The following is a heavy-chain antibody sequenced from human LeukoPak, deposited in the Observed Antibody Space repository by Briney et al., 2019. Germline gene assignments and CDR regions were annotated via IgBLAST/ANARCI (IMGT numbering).Heavy chain of an antibody. CDR1: GFSFSNYF. D-gene: IGHD1-26*01. J-gene: IGHJ4*02. Sequence: GGSLRLSCEASGFSFSNYFMSWIRQAPGEGLEWVSYITNSGRSTNYADAVKGRFTISRDNVKKSVYLEMTDLRAEDTAVYYCAREASGNYYVFDSWGQGTLVTVSS. V-gene: IGHV3-11*04. CDR2: ITNSGRST. CDR3: AREASGNYYVFDS.